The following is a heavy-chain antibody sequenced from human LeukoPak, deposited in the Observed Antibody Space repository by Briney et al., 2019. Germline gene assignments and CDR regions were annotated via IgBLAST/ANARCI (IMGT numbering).Heavy chain of an antibody. CDR3: AKAGYWGGYYNPLYYMDV. D-gene: IGHD3-3*01. Sequence: PSETLSLTCTVSGGSISSSSYYWGWIRQPPGKGLEWIGSIYYSGSTYYNPSLKSRVTISVDTSKNQFSLKLSSVTAADTAVYYCAKAGYWGGYYNPLYYMDVWGKGTTVIVSS. CDR1: GGSISSSSYY. CDR2: IYYSGST. V-gene: IGHV4-39*07. J-gene: IGHJ6*04.